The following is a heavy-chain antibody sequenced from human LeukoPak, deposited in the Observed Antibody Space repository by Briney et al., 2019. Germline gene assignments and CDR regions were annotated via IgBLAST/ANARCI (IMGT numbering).Heavy chain of an antibody. CDR2: ISSSGSTI. CDR3: ARTTVAGTYYFDY. D-gene: IGHD6-19*01. J-gene: IGHJ4*02. Sequence: GGSLRLSCAASGFTFSSYWMSWVRQAPGKGLEWVSYISSSGSTIYYADSVKGRFTISRDNAKNSLYLQMNSLKAEDTAVYYCARTTVAGTYYFDYWGQGTLVTVSS. V-gene: IGHV3-48*04. CDR1: GFTFSSYW.